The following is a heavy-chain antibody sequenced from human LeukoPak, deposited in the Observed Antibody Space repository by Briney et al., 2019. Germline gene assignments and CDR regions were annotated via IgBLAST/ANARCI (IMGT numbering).Heavy chain of an antibody. J-gene: IGHJ5*02. CDR2: IYYSGST. Sequence: SETLSLTCTVSGGSISSYYWSWIRQPPGKGLEWIGYIYYSGSTDYNPSLKSRVTISVDTSKNQFSLKLSSVTAADTAVYYCARGPPYYYDSSGYPPYWFDPWGQGTLVTVSS. CDR3: ARGPPYYYDSSGYPPYWFDP. D-gene: IGHD3-22*01. V-gene: IGHV4-59*01. CDR1: GGSISSYY.